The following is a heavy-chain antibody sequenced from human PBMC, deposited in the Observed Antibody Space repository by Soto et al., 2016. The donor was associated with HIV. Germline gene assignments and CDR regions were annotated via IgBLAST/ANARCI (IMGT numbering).Heavy chain of an antibody. Sequence: QVHLQQWGAGLLRPSETLSLTCAVYGGSFSGYYWTWIRQPPGKGLEWIGEVSHSGRTTLNPSLESRIVLSADRSKKQFFLNLTSVTAADTAIYFCASRSGQGSNWYLGNWGHGSLVTVSS. J-gene: IGHJ4*01. V-gene: IGHV4-34*01. CDR3: ASRSGQGSNWYLGN. D-gene: IGHD6-13*01. CDR2: VSHSGRT. CDR1: GGSFSGYY.